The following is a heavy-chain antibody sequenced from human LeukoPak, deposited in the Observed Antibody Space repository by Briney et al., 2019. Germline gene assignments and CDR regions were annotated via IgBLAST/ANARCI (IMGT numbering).Heavy chain of an antibody. D-gene: IGHD3-10*01. V-gene: IGHV4-30-2*01. Sequence: PSETLSLTCAVSGGSISSGGYSWSWIRQPPGKGLEWIGYIHHSGSTYYNPSLKSRVTISVDMSKNQFSLRLNSVTAADTAVYFCVRSHYGSGTYYSFDYWGQGTLVTVSS. CDR2: IHHSGST. CDR1: GGSISSGGYS. J-gene: IGHJ4*02. CDR3: VRSHYGSGTYYSFDY.